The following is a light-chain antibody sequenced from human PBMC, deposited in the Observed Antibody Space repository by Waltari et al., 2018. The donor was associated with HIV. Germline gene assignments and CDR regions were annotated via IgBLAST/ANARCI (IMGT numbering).Light chain of an antibody. Sequence: QSLLTQPPSASGTPGQRVTIPCSGSSSNIGSNYVYWYHQLPGTAPKLLIYRNNQRPSGVPDRFSGSKSGTSASLAISGLRSEDEADYYCAVWDDSLSGVVFGGGTKLTVL. CDR1: SSNIGSNY. V-gene: IGLV1-47*01. CDR3: AVWDDSLSGVV. CDR2: RNN. J-gene: IGLJ2*01.